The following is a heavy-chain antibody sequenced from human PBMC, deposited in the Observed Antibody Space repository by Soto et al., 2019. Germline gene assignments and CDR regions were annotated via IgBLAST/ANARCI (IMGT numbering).Heavy chain of an antibody. Sequence: QVQLVESGGGVVQPGRSLRLSCAASGFTFSSYGMHWVRQAPGKGLEWVAGISYDGSNKYYADSVKGRFTISRDNSKNTLYLQMNSLRAEDTAVYYCANKNHLSPQDYWGQGTLVTVSS. CDR3: ANKNHLSPQDY. V-gene: IGHV3-30*18. CDR1: GFTFSSYG. J-gene: IGHJ4*02. CDR2: ISYDGSNK.